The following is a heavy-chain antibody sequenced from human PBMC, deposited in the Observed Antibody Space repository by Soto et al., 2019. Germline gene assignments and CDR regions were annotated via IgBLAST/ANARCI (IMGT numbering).Heavy chain of an antibody. Sequence: QVQLVQSGAEVKKPGSSVKVSCKASGGTFSSYAISWVRLAPGQGLEWMGGIIPIFGTANYAQKFQGRVTITADESTSTAYMELSSLRSEDTAVYYCARDNCSSTSCHYYYYYGMDVWGQGTTVTVSS. CDR1: GGTFSSYA. CDR2: IIPIFGTA. D-gene: IGHD2-2*01. J-gene: IGHJ6*02. V-gene: IGHV1-69*01. CDR3: ARDNCSSTSCHYYYYYGMDV.